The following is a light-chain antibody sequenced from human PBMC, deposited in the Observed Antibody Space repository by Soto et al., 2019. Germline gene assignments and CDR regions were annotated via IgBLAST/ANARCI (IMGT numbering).Light chain of an antibody. V-gene: IGKV3-20*01. CDR3: QQYGRARPIT. Sequence: DIVLTKSPGTLSLSPGERATLSCRASQSVSSSYLAWYQQKSGQAPRLLIFGASSRATGIPDRFSGSGSGTDFTLTISRVEPEDFAVYYCQQYGRARPITFGQGTRLEIK. CDR1: QSVSSSY. CDR2: GAS. J-gene: IGKJ5*01.